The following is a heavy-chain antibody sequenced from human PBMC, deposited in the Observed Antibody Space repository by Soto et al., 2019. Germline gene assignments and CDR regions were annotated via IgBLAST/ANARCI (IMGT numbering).Heavy chain of an antibody. J-gene: IGHJ3*02. CDR2: ISSSSSYI. V-gene: IGHV3-21*01. CDR3: ARDGVLEYSGYGNAFDI. Sequence: GGSLRLSCAASGFTFSSYSMNWVRQAPGKGLEWVSSISSSSSYIYYADSVTGRFTISRDNAKNSLYLQMNSLRAEDTAVYYCARDGVLEYSGYGNAFDIWGQETMVTVS. CDR1: GFTFSSYS. D-gene: IGHD5-12*01.